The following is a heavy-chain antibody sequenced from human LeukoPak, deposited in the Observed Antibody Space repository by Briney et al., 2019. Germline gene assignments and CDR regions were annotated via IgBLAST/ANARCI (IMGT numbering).Heavy chain of an antibody. D-gene: IGHD5-12*01. CDR1: GYSFTSYW. V-gene: IGHV5-51*01. CDR2: IYPGYSDT. J-gene: IGHJ5*02. CDR3: ARRGRSGPVDEKGFDP. Sequence: GESLKISCKGSGYSFTSYWIGWVRQMPGKGLEWMGIIYPGYSDTRYSPSFQGQVTISADKSISTAYLQWSSLKASDTAMYYCARRGRSGPVDEKGFDPWGQGTLVTVSS.